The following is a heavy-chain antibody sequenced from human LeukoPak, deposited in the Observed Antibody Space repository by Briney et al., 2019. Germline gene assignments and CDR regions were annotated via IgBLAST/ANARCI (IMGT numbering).Heavy chain of an antibody. CDR1: AFSFSKFG. J-gene: IGHJ3*01. D-gene: IGHD4-17*01. CDR3: AKDPNGDYIGAIDF. V-gene: IGHV3-23*01. Sequence: GRSLSLACAASAFSFSKFGSVCVSLPARNWLGWVSAITANGGYTIYADAVKRRFTVSRDNTNNTLYLQINSLRPEDTAMYYCAKDPNGDYIGAIDFWGQGTMVTVSS. CDR2: ITANGGYT.